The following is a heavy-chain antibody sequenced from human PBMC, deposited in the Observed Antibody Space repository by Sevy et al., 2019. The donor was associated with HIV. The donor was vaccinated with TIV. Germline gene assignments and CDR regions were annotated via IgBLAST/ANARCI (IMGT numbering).Heavy chain of an antibody. J-gene: IGHJ5*02. CDR3: ATVGLGYYSGASYHQGDWFDP. CDR2: FDPEDGET. V-gene: IGHV1-24*01. D-gene: IGHD2-15*01. CDR1: GYTLSELS. Sequence: ASVKVSCKVSGYTLSELSMHWVRQAPGKGLEWMGSFDPEDGETIYAQTLQGRVTMTEDTSTDTAYMELSSLTSEDTAIYYCATVGLGYYSGASYHQGDWFDPWGQGTLVTVSS.